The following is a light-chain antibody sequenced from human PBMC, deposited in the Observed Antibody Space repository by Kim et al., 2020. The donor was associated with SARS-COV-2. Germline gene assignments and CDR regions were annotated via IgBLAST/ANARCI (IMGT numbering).Light chain of an antibody. CDR2: AAS. Sequence: IQLTQSPSSLSASVGDRVTITCRASQGISSYLAWYQQKPGKAPKLLIYAASTLQSGVPSRFSGSGSGTDFTLTISSPQPEDFATYYCQQLNSYPLTFGGGTKLEI. V-gene: IGKV1-9*01. J-gene: IGKJ4*01. CDR1: QGISSY. CDR3: QQLNSYPLT.